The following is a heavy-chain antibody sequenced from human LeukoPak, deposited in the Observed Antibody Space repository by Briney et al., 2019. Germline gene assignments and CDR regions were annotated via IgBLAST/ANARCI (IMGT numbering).Heavy chain of an antibody. CDR1: GGTFSSYG. V-gene: IGHV1-18*01. CDR3: ARVDSNYYYYYMGV. Sequence: ASVKVSYKASGGTFSSYGISWVRQAPGQGLEWMGWISAYNGNTNYAQKLQGRVSMTTDTSTSTAYMELRSLRSDDTAVYYCARVDSNYYYYYMGVWGKGTTVTVSS. J-gene: IGHJ6*03. CDR2: ISAYNGNT. D-gene: IGHD4-11*01.